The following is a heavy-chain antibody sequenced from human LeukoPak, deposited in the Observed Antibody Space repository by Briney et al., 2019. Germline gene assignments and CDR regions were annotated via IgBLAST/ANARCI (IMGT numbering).Heavy chain of an antibody. Sequence: ASVKVSCMASGYAFANYAIHWVRQAPGQRPEWMGWINADNGYTKYSQNFQGRVTITRDTSASTVSMDLSSLRSEDTAVYYCARDSGSTWYRGGLYYFDYWGQGTLVTVSS. CDR2: INADNGYT. CDR3: ARDSGSTWYRGGLYYFDY. D-gene: IGHD6-13*01. CDR1: GYAFANYA. V-gene: IGHV1-3*01. J-gene: IGHJ4*02.